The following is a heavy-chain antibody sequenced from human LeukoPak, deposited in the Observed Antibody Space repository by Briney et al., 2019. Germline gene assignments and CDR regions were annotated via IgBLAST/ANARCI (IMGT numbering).Heavy chain of an antibody. J-gene: IGHJ1*01. Sequence: GGSLRLSCAASGFTFSSYAMSWDRQAPGKGLELVSDVSGGAGNTFYADSVKGRFTISRDNSKNTLYLQMNSLRAEDTAVYYCAKREDSSDWYWSPEYFQHWGQGTLVTVSS. CDR1: GFTFSSYA. V-gene: IGHV3-23*01. CDR2: VSGGAGNT. D-gene: IGHD6-13*01. CDR3: AKREDSSDWYWSPEYFQH.